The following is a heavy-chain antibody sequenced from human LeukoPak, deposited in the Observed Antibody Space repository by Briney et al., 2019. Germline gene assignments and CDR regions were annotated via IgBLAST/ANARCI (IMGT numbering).Heavy chain of an antibody. Sequence: GGSLRLSCAAAGCTFTNYSGNWGRQAPGRGLEWGSSISGVSNYRYYADSVKGRFTISRDNAKSSLYLQMNSLRAEDTAVYYCAKFSLPIAVVPAADYFDYWGQGTLVTVSS. V-gene: IGHV3-21*04. CDR1: GCTFTNYS. D-gene: IGHD2-2*01. CDR2: ISGVSNYR. J-gene: IGHJ4*02. CDR3: AKFSLPIAVVPAADYFDY.